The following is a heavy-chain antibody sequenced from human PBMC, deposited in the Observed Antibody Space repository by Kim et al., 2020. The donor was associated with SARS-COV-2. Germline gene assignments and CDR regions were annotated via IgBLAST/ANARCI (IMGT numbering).Heavy chain of an antibody. Sequence: SETLSLTCTVSGYSISSGYYWGWIRQPPGKGLEWIGSIYHSGSTYYNPSLKSRVTISVDTSKNQFSLKLSSVTAADTAVYYCARDFCTGGGPSLFSGSYALYGMDGPRDFWTGGGPSHDPGSYALYGMDVWGQGTTVTVSS. V-gene: IGHV4-38-2*02. D-gene: IGHD3-10*02. CDR1: GYSISSGYY. CDR2: IYHSGST. J-gene: IGHJ6*02. CDR3: ARDFCTGGGPSLFSGSYALYGMDGPRDFWTGGGPSHDPGSYALYGMDV.